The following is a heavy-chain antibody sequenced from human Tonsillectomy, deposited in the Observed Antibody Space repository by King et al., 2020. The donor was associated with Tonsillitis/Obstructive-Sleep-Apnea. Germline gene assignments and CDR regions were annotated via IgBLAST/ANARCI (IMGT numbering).Heavy chain of an antibody. Sequence: EVQLVESGGGLVQPGGSLRLSCAASGFTFSSYWMSWVRQAPGKGLEWVANIKHGGSDTYYVDSVKGRFTISRDNAKNSLFLQMNNLRAEDTALFYCARESRGYCSSTRCEGGAFDIWGQGTMVTVSS. J-gene: IGHJ3*02. CDR3: ARESRGYCSSTRCEGGAFDI. CDR2: IKHGGSDT. D-gene: IGHD2-2*01. CDR1: GFTFSSYW. V-gene: IGHV3-7*03.